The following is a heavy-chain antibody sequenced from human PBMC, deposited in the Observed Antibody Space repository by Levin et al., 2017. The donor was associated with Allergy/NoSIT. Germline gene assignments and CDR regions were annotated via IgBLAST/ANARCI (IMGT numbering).Heavy chain of an antibody. D-gene: IGHD2-2*01. CDR2: INPGDSDT. CDR3: ARPRSSPTYAFNI. J-gene: IGHJ3*02. Sequence: PGESLKISCKGSGYSFTTYWIAWVRQMPGKGLEWMGIINPGDSDTRYSPSFHGQVTMSVDKSISTAYLHWSSLQASDTAIYYCARPRSSPTYAFNIWGQGTMVTVSS. CDR1: GYSFTTYW. V-gene: IGHV5-51*01.